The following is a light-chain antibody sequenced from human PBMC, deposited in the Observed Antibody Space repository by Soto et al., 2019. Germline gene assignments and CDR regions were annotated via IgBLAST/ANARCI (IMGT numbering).Light chain of an antibody. CDR3: QQYDSTPPK. V-gene: IGKV3-20*01. J-gene: IGKJ1*01. CDR2: GAS. CDR1: QSVNSNY. Sequence: EIVLTQSPGTLSLSPGERATLSCRASQSVNSNYLAWYQRKPGQAPRLLIYGASNRATDIPYRFSASGSGTDFTLPITRLEAEDFAVYYCQQYDSTPPKFGQGTKVEVK.